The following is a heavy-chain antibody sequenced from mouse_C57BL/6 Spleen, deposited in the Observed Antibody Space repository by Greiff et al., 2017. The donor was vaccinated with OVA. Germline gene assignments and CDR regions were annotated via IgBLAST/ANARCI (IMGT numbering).Heavy chain of an antibody. CDR1: GFTFSSYA. CDR2: ISDGGSYT. Sequence: EVKLMESGGGLVKPGGSLKLSCAASGFTFSSYAMSWVRQTPEKRLEWVATISDGGSYTYYPDNVKGRFTISRDNAKNNLYLQMSHLKSEDTAMYYCAREDSNYFDYWGQGTTLTVSS. V-gene: IGHV5-4*01. D-gene: IGHD2-5*01. CDR3: AREDSNYFDY. J-gene: IGHJ2*01.